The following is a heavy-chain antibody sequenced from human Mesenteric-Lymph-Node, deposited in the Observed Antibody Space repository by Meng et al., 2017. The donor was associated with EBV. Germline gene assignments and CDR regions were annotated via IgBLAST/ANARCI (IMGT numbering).Heavy chain of an antibody. CDR1: GGSNSSGGYY. D-gene: IGHD5-12*01. V-gene: IGHV4-30-4*01. J-gene: IGHJ4*02. Sequence: VHLQESGPGLGKPSQTLSLPCAVSGGSNSSGGYYWSWIRQPPGKGLEWIGYIYYSGSTYYNPSLKSRVTISVDTSKNQFSLKLSSVTAADTAVYYCARGLEVATMSYWGQGTLVTVSS. CDR2: IYYSGST. CDR3: ARGLEVATMSY.